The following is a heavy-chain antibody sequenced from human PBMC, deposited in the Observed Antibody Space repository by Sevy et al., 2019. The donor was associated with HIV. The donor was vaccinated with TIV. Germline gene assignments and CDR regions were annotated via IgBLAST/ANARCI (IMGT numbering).Heavy chain of an antibody. D-gene: IGHD4-17*01. J-gene: IGHJ6*02. CDR3: ARDHVKDGDLGDYYYYAMDV. CDR1: GFSISDYY. V-gene: IGHV3-11*01. CDR2: ISSSADTI. Sequence: GGSLGLSCAASGFSISDYYMSWIRQAPGKGPQWISYISSSADTIYYADSVKGRFTVSRDNAKNSLYLQMKGLRAEDTAVYYCARDHVKDGDLGDYYYYAMDVWGQGTTVTVSS.